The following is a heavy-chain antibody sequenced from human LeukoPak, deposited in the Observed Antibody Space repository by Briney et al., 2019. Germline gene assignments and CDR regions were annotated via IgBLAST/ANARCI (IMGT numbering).Heavy chain of an antibody. D-gene: IGHD3-10*01. V-gene: IGHV1-2*02. CDR2: INPNSGGT. CDR1: GYTFTGYY. CDR3: ARAKRNYYGSGSYYKMGDAFDI. Sequence: ASVKVSCKASGYTFTGYYMHWVRQAPGQGLEWMRWINPNSGGTNYAQKFQGRVTMTRDTSISTAYMELSRLRSDDTAVYYCARAKRNYYGSGSYYKMGDAFDIWGQGTMVTVSS. J-gene: IGHJ3*02.